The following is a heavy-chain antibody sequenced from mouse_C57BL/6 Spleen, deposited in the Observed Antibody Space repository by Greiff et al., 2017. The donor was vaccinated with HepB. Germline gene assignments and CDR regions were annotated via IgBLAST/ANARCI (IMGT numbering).Heavy chain of an antibody. D-gene: IGHD2-12*01. CDR1: GYAFSSYW. J-gene: IGHJ4*01. CDR2: IYPGDGDT. Sequence: VQLVESGAELVKPGASVKISCKASGYAFSSYWMNWVKQRPGKGLEWIGQIYPGDGDTNYNGKFKGKATLTADKSSSTAYMQLSSLTSEDSAVYFCARYDPRYAMDYWGQGTSVTVSS. V-gene: IGHV1-80*01. CDR3: ARYDPRYAMDY.